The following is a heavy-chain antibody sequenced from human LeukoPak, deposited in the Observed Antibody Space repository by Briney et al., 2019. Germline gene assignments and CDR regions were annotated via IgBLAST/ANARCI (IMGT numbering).Heavy chain of an antibody. CDR2: ISSSSSYI. D-gene: IGHD2-2*02. CDR1: GFTFSSYS. J-gene: IGHJ5*02. CDR3: ARSIVVVPAAIYQKYNWFDP. V-gene: IGHV3-21*01. Sequence: PGGSLRLSCAASGFTFSSYSMNWVRQAPGKGLEWASSISSSSSYIYYADSVKGRFTISRDNAKNSLYLQMNSLRAEDTAVYYCARSIVVVPAAIYQKYNWFDPWGQRTLVTVSS.